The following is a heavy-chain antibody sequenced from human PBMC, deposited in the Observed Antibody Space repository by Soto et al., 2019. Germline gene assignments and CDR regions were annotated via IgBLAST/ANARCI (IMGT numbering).Heavy chain of an antibody. CDR1: GFTFDDYA. CDR2: IIWNSAYI. CDR3: VKDSTVSGVRQGLDF. V-gene: IGHV3-9*01. D-gene: IGHD6-19*01. J-gene: IGHJ4*02. Sequence: HPGGSLRLSCAVSGFTFDDYAMHWVRQAPGKGLEWVAGIIWNSAYIVYADSVKGRFTISRDNAKNSLHLQMDSLRAEDTALYYCVKDSTVSGVRQGLDFWGRGTLVTVSS.